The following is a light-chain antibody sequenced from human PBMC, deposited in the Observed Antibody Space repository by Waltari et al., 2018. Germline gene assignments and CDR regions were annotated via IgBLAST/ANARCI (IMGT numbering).Light chain of an antibody. J-gene: IGLJ2*01. V-gene: IGLV2-23*03. CDR2: EGD. Sequence: QSALTQPASVSGSLGQSITLSCTGRGSEIDTYNLVSWYQQYPGQAPKLIIYEGDARPSGVSDRFSGSKSGNTASLTISGLQADDEAEYHCCSYAGGTTFLFGGGTKVTVL. CDR3: CSYAGGTTFL. CDR1: GSEIDTYNL.